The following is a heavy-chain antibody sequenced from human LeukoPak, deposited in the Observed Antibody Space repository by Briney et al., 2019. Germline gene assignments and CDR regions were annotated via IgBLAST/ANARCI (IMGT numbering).Heavy chain of an antibody. J-gene: IGHJ4*02. Sequence: GGSLRLSCAASGFTFSNYGMSWVRQAPGKGLEWVSSISTSSSNIYYADSVKGRFTISRDNAKKSLYLQMNSLRAEDTALNYCARVQQYDKFDSWGQGTLVTVAS. CDR1: GFTFSNYG. D-gene: IGHD3-22*01. V-gene: IGHV3-21*04. CDR2: ISTSSSNI. CDR3: ARVQQYDKFDS.